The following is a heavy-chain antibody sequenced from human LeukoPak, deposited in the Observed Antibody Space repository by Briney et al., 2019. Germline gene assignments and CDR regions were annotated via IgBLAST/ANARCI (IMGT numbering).Heavy chain of an antibody. CDR2: ISGSGGST. J-gene: IGHJ4*02. V-gene: IGHV3-23*01. CDR3: AKDSTDRITPLDY. CDR1: GFTFSSYA. D-gene: IGHD4-23*01. Sequence: GGSLRLSCSASGFTFSSYAMSWVRQAPGKGLEWVSAISGSGGSTYYADSVKGWFTISRDNSKNTLYLQMNSLRAEDTAVYYCAKDSTDRITPLDYWGQGTLVTVSS.